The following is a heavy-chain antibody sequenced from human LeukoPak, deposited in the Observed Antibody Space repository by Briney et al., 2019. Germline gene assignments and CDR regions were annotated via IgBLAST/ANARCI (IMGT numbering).Heavy chain of an antibody. CDR3: AKWGIAAAGTDY. J-gene: IGHJ4*02. CDR1: GFTVSSNY. D-gene: IGHD6-13*01. V-gene: IGHV3-66*01. CDR2: IYSGGST. Sequence: PGGSLRLSCAASGFTVSSNYMNWVRQAPGKGLEWVSVIYSGGSTYYADSVKGRFTISRDNSKNTLYLQMNSLRAEDTAVYYCAKWGIAAAGTDYWGQGTLVTVSS.